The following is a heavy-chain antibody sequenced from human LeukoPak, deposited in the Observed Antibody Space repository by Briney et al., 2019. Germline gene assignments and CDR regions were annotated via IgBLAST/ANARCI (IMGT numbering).Heavy chain of an antibody. CDR2: VFSSGST. Sequence: SETLSLTCTVSGGSVSRNYWTWLRQSPGKGLEWIGYVFSSGSTNYNPSLKGRVTISVDTSDNEVSLKLDSVTAADTAMYYCARGMSPLPSLYDSSGYPPDSWGQGTLVTVSS. J-gene: IGHJ4*02. V-gene: IGHV4-59*02. CDR3: ARGMSPLPSLYDSSGYPPDS. CDR1: GGSVSRNY. D-gene: IGHD3-22*01.